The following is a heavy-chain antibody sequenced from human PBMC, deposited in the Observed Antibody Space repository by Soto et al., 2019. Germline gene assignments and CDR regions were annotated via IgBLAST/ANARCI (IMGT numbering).Heavy chain of an antibody. D-gene: IGHD2-2*01. V-gene: IGHV4-30-2*01. CDR1: GGSISSGGYS. CDR2: IYHSGST. CDR3: ARGSSTSPLDY. J-gene: IGHJ4*02. Sequence: SETLSLTCAVSGGSISSGGYSWSWIRQPPGKGPEWIGYIYHSGSTYYNPSLKSRVTISVDRSKNQFSLKLSSVTAADTAVYYCARGSSTSPLDYWGQGTLVTVSS.